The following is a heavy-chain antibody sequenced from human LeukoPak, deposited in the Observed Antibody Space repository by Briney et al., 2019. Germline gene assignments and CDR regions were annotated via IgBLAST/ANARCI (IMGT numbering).Heavy chain of an antibody. CDR3: ARATPDYGGNSGWD. J-gene: IGHJ4*02. CDR2: ISAYNGNT. CDR1: GYTFTSYG. Sequence: GASVKVSCKASGYTFTSYGISWVRQAPGQGLEWMGWISAYNGNTNYAQKLQGRVAMTTDTSTSTAYMELRSLRSDDTAVYYCARATPDYGGNSGWDWGQGTLVTVSS. D-gene: IGHD4-23*01. V-gene: IGHV1-18*01.